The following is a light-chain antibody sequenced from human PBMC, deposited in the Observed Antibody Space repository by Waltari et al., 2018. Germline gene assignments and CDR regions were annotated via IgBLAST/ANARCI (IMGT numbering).Light chain of an antibody. CDR2: DSS. J-gene: IGKJ2*01. V-gene: IGKV1-9*01. CDR3: QKLNSYPL. CDR1: QCIGRS. Sequence: DIQLTQSPSFLSASVGARVTITYRASQCIGRSLAWSHQKPGKAPKLLIYDSSTLQSGVPSRFSGSGSGTEFTLTISSLQPEDFATYYCQKLNSYPLFGQGTKLESK.